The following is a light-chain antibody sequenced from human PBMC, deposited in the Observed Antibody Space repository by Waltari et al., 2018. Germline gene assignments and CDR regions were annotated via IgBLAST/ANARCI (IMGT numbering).Light chain of an antibody. CDR2: LGS. CDR3: MQALQTPWT. CDR1: QSLLHSNGYNY. Sequence: DIVMTQSPLSLPVTPGEPASISCRSSQSLLHSNGYNYLDWYLQKPGQSPELLIYLGSNRASGVPDRCSGSGSGTEFTLKISRVEAEDVGVYYCMQALQTPWTFGQGTKVEIK. V-gene: IGKV2-28*01. J-gene: IGKJ1*01.